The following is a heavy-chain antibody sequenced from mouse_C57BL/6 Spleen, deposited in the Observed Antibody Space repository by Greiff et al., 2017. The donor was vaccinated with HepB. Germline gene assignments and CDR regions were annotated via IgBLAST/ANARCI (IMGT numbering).Heavy chain of an antibody. D-gene: IGHD1-1*01. J-gene: IGHJ2*01. V-gene: IGHV1-64*01. CDR1: GYTFTSYW. Sequence: QVQLQQPGAELVKPGASVKLSCKASGYTFTSYWMHWVKQRPGQGLEWIGMIHPNSGSTNYNEKFKSKATLTVDKSSSTAYMQLSSLTSEDSAVYYCARESFLRMDFDYWGQGTTLTVSS. CDR2: IHPNSGST. CDR3: ARESFLRMDFDY.